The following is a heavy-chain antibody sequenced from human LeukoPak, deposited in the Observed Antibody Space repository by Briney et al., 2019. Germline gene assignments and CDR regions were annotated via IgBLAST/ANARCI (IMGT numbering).Heavy chain of an antibody. CDR3: AKDFGSSWYDPAVYFQH. Sequence: GGSLRLSCAASGLTFSNIAMTWVRQAPGKGLEWVSSISGSAGSAYYADSVKGRFTISRDNSKNTLYLQMNSLRAEDTAVYYCAKDFGSSWYDPAVYFQHWGQGTLVTVSS. J-gene: IGHJ1*01. CDR1: GLTFSNIA. CDR2: ISGSAGSA. V-gene: IGHV3-23*01. D-gene: IGHD6-13*01.